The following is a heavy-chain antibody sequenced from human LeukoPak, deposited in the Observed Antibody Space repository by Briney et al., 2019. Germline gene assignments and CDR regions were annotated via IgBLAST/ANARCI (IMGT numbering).Heavy chain of an antibody. Sequence: GESLKISCKGSGYSFTSYWIGWVRQMPGKGLEWMGIIYPGDSDTRYSPSFQGQVTSSADKSISTAYPQWSILKASDTAMYYCAKMSRFYYYDSSGYFDYWGQGTLVTASS. CDR2: IYPGDSDT. D-gene: IGHD3-22*01. CDR3: AKMSRFYYYDSSGYFDY. CDR1: GYSFTSYW. J-gene: IGHJ4*02. V-gene: IGHV5-51*01.